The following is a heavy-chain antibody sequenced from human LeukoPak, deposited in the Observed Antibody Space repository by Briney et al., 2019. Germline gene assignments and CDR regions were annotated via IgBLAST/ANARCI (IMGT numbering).Heavy chain of an antibody. CDR2: IYYSGST. CDR3: ARRYFDWLLRWRREIDY. Sequence: SETLSLTCTVSGGSISSSSYYWGWIRQPPGTGLEWIGSIYYSGSTYYNPSLKSRVTISVDTSKNQFSLKLSSVTAADTAVYYCARRYFDWLLRWRREIDYWGQGTLVTVSS. J-gene: IGHJ4*02. D-gene: IGHD3-9*01. CDR1: GGSISSSSYY. V-gene: IGHV4-39*07.